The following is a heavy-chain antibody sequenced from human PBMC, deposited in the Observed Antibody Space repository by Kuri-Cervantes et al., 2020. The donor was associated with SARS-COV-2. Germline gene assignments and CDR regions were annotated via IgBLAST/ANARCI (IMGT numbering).Heavy chain of an antibody. D-gene: IGHD3-3*02. V-gene: IGHV3-9*03. CDR2: ISWNSGSI. J-gene: IGHJ6*03. CDR3: ARTFMGYYYYMDV. CDR1: GFTFDDYA. Sequence: GGSLRLSCAASGFTFDDYAMHWVRQAPGKGLEWVSGISWNSGSIGYADSVKGRFTTSRDNAKNSLYLQMNSLRAEDMALYYCARTFMGYYYYMDVWGKGTTVTVSS.